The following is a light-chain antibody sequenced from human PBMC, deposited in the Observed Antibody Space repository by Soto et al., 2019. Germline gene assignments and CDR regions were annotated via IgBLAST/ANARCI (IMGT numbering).Light chain of an antibody. J-gene: IGKJ1*01. CDR1: QSVGSTY. CDR3: QQYGSSRST. CDR2: GAS. V-gene: IGKV3-20*01. Sequence: EIVLTQSPGTLSLSPGERATLSCRASQSVGSTYLAWYQQKPGQAPRLLIYGASSRATGIPHRFSGSGSGTEFTLSISGLEPEDFDVYYCQQYGSSRSTLGQGTKVDIK.